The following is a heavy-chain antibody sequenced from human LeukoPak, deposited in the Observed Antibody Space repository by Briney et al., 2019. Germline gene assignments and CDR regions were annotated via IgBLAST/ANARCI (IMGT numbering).Heavy chain of an antibody. CDR1: GFTFSIYW. Sequence: QSGGSLRLSCAASGFTFSIYWMSWVRQAPGRGLEWVANINQDGSEKYYVDSVKGRFTISRDNAKNSLCLQMNSRRAEGTAVYYCATSYRAAFDIWGQGTMGSYRAGFDIWGHGTMVTVS. J-gene: IGHJ3*02. CDR3: ATSYRAAFDIWGQGTMGSYRAGFDI. D-gene: IGHD3-9*01. CDR2: INQDGSEK. V-gene: IGHV3-7*01.